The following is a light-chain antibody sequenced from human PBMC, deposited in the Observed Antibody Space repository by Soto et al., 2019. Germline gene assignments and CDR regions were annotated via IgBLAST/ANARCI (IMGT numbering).Light chain of an antibody. CDR2: AAS. CDR1: QSISSY. CDR3: QKCDSTPQT. V-gene: IGKV1-39*01. J-gene: IGKJ4*01. Sequence: DIEMTESPSWVASSVGRIVNITCPASQSISSYLNWYQQKPGKAPKLLIYAASSLQSGVQSRFSGSGTGTDFTLTISSLQPEDLATYYCQKCDSTPQTLGGGTQVDIK.